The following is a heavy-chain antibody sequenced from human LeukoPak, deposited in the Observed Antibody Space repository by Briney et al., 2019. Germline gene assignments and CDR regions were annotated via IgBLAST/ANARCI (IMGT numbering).Heavy chain of an antibody. J-gene: IGHJ5*02. Sequence: GESLKISCKGSGYSFTSYWIAWVRQMSGKGLEWMGMIYPGDSDTRYSPSFQGHVTISADKSISTVYLQWSSLKASDTAMYYCARLSRNCSGGSCYSDWFDPWGQGTLVTVSS. V-gene: IGHV5-51*01. D-gene: IGHD2-15*01. CDR3: ARLSRNCSGGSCYSDWFDP. CDR2: IYPGDSDT. CDR1: GYSFTSYW.